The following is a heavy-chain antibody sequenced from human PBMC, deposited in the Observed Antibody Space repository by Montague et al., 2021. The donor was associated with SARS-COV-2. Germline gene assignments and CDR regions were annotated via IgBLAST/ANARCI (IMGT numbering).Heavy chain of an antibody. Sequence: TLSLTCTVYGGAISDGNYYWSWVRQPDGKGLVWIGRIYVTGNSKPYLSLKSRFTMSIDTAKLQFYLNLTSVTAADTAVYYCVGDAYDPLVGHWGQETLVTVSS. V-gene: IGHV4-61*02. J-gene: IGHJ4*02. CDR1: GGAISDGNYY. D-gene: IGHD3-3*01. CDR3: VGDAYDPLVGH. CDR2: IYVTGNS.